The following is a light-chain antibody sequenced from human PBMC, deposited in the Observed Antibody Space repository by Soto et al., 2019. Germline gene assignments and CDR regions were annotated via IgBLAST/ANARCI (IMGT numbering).Light chain of an antibody. CDR1: QSLQYSDGNTY. CDR2: KVS. CDR3: MQRIHWPPYT. Sequence: DVVLTQSPLSLPVTLGQPASISCRSSQSLQYSDGNTYLHWFQQRPGQSPRRLIYKVSNRDSGVPRSFNGSGSGTDFTLRISRVEAEDVVVSYFMQRIHWPPYTFGQGTKLEIK. V-gene: IGKV2-30*01. J-gene: IGKJ2*01.